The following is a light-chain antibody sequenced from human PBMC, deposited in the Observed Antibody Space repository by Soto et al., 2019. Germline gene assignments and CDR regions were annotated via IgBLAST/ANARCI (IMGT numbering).Light chain of an antibody. Sequence: QSALTQPASVSGSPGQSITISCTGTSSDVGGYNYVSWYQQHPGKAPKLMIYDVSNRPSGVSNCFSGSKSGNTASQTISGLQAEDEADYYCSSYTGSSTPLVFGGGTKLTV. J-gene: IGLJ2*01. CDR1: SSDVGGYNY. CDR3: SSYTGSSTPLV. V-gene: IGLV2-14*01. CDR2: DVS.